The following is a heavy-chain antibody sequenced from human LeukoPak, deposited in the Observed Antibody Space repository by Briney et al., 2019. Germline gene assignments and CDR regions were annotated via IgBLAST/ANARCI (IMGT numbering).Heavy chain of an antibody. Sequence: GGSLRLSCAASGTTFSTYEMNWFRQAPGKGREWGSYTSRSGMTLYYADSVKGRFTISRDNAKNSLYLQMNNLRAEGTAVYYCARTWYDFWSGYGVDIDYWGQGTLVTVSS. CDR3: ARTWYDFWSGYGVDIDY. CDR1: GTTFSTYE. CDR2: TSRSGMTL. J-gene: IGHJ4*02. D-gene: IGHD3-3*01. V-gene: IGHV3-48*03.